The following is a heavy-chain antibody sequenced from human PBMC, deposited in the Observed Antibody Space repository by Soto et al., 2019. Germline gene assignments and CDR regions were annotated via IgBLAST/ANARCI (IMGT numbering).Heavy chain of an antibody. CDR1: GGSISPYY. V-gene: IGHV4-59*01. Sequence: QVQLQESGPGLVKPSETLSLTCIVSGGSISPYYWSWIRQPPGKGLEWIGYIYYSGSTNYNPSLKSRVTISVDTSKNQFSLRLSCVTAADKAVYYCARGREAYKWNDAGYWGQGTLVTVSS. CDR2: IYYSGST. J-gene: IGHJ4*02. D-gene: IGHD1-1*01. CDR3: ARGREAYKWNDAGY.